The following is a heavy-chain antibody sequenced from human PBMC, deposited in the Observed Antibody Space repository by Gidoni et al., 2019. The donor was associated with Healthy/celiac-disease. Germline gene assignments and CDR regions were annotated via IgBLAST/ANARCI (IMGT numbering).Heavy chain of an antibody. V-gene: IGHV1-69*01. Sequence: QVQLVQSGAEVKKPGSSVKVSCKASGGTFSSYAISWVRQAPGQGLEWMGGIIPIFGTANYAQKFQGRVTITADESTSTAYMELSSLRSEDTAVYYCARVPYSNYLGPYYYYGMDVWGQGTTVTVSS. CDR2: IIPIFGTA. CDR3: ARVPYSNYLGPYYYYGMDV. CDR1: GGTFSSYA. J-gene: IGHJ6*02. D-gene: IGHD4-4*01.